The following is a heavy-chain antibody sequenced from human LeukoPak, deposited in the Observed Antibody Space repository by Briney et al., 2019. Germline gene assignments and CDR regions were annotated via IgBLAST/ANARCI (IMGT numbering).Heavy chain of an antibody. Sequence: GGSLRLSCVASGFTFSTYGMSWVRQAPGKGLEWVSSISSSGGNTYYAGSVKGRFTISRDNSKNTVNLQMNSLRAEDTALYYCAKDWDISNWYGKFDSWGQGTLVTVSS. J-gene: IGHJ4*02. CDR2: ISSSGGNT. D-gene: IGHD6-13*01. V-gene: IGHV3-23*01. CDR1: GFTFSTYG. CDR3: AKDWDISNWYGKFDS.